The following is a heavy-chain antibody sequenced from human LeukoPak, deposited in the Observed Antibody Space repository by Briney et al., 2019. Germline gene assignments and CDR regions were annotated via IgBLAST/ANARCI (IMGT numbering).Heavy chain of an antibody. V-gene: IGHV1-18*01. J-gene: IGHJ4*02. CDR3: ARDPSIVGSRHFDY. D-gene: IGHD1-26*01. CDR1: GYTFTSYG. CDR2: ISAYNGNT. Sequence: GASVKVSCKASGYTFTSYGISWVRQAPGQGLEWMGWISAYNGNTNYAQKLQGRVAMTTDTSTSTAYMELRSLRSDDTAVYYCARDPSIVGSRHFDYWGQGTLVTVSS.